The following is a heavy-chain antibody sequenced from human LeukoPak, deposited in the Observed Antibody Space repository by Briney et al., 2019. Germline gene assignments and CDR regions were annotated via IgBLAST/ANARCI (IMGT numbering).Heavy chain of an antibody. D-gene: IGHD2-21*02. V-gene: IGHV1-69*01. Sequence: SVKVSCKASGGTFSSYAMSWVRQAPGQGLEWMGGIIPIFGTANYAQKFQGRVMITADESTSTAYMELSSLRSEDTAVYYCARGPKVTNNFDYWGQGTMVTVSS. CDR3: ARGPKVTNNFDY. CDR2: IIPIFGTA. J-gene: IGHJ4*02. CDR1: GGTFSSYA.